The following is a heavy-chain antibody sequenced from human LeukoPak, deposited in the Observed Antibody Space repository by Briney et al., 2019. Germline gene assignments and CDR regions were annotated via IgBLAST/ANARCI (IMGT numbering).Heavy chain of an antibody. J-gene: IGHJ5*02. CDR1: GFTFSSYW. CDR2: IKQDGSEK. Sequence: GGSLRLSCAASGFTFSSYWMSWVRQAPGKGLEWVANIKQDGSEKYYVDSVKGRFTISRDNAKNSLYLQMKSLRAEDTAVYYCARDLGGRDYGDYPAYWFDPWGQGTLVTVSS. CDR3: ARDLGGRDYGDYPAYWFDP. V-gene: IGHV3-7*04. D-gene: IGHD4-17*01.